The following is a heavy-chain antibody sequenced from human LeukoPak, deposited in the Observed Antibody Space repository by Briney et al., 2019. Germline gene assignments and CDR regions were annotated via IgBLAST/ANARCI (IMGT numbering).Heavy chain of an antibody. CDR2: IYSGGST. J-gene: IGHJ4*02. CDR1: GFTVSSNY. Sequence: GGSLRLSCAASGFTVSSNYMSWVRQAPGKGLEWVSVIYSGGSTYYADSVKGRFTISRDKAKNSLYLQMNSLRAEDTAVYFCAIDRYSSGWYTFDYWGQGTLVTVSS. D-gene: IGHD6-19*01. CDR3: AIDRYSSGWYTFDY. V-gene: IGHV3-53*01.